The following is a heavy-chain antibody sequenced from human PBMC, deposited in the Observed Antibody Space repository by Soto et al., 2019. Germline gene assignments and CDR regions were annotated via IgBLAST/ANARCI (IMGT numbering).Heavy chain of an antibody. CDR2: ISYGGSNT. D-gene: IGHD3-22*01. CDR1: GFTFSSYA. CDR3: ARDREVTMRSFDY. J-gene: IGHJ4*02. Sequence: QVQMVESGGGVVQPGRSLRLSCAVSGFTFSSYAIHWVRQAPGKGLEWVAVISYGGSNTYFADSVKGRFTISSDKSKNTLYLQMNSLRTEDTAVYYCARDREVTMRSFDYWGQGTLVTVSS. V-gene: IGHV3-30-3*01.